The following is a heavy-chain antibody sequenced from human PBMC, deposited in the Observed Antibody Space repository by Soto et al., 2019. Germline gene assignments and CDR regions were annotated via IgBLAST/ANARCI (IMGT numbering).Heavy chain of an antibody. D-gene: IGHD3-3*01. V-gene: IGHV3-30*18. CDR2: ISYDGSNK. J-gene: IGHJ3*02. CDR1: GFTFSSYG. Sequence: QVQLVESGGGVVQPGRSLRLSCAASGFTFSSYGMHWVRQAPGKGLERVAVISYDGSNKYYADSVKGRFTISRDNSKNTLYLQMNSLRAEDTAVYYCAKGRGWSGYPTLFDAFDIWGQGTMVTVSS. CDR3: AKGRGWSGYPTLFDAFDI.